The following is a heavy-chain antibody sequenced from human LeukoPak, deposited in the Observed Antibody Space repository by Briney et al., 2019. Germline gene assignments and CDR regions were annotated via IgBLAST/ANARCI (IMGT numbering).Heavy chain of an antibody. V-gene: IGHV3-7*05. Sequence: GGSLRLSCAASGFTFSSYWMSWVRQAPGKGLEWVANIQQGGSEKYYMDSVKGRFTISRDNAKNSLFLQMNSLRAEDTAVYYCARCHSSSSGDYWGQGTLVTVSS. CDR1: GFTFSSYW. CDR2: IQQGGSEK. J-gene: IGHJ4*02. CDR3: ARCHSSSSGDY. D-gene: IGHD6-6*01.